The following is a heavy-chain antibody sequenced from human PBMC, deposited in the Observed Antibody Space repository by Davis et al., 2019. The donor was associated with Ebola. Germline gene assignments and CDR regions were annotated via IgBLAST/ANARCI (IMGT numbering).Heavy chain of an antibody. D-gene: IGHD6-13*01. J-gene: IGHJ4*02. Sequence: ASVKVSCKASGYTFTSYYMHWVRQAPGQGLEWMGIINPSGGSTSYAQKFQGRVTMTRGTSTSTVYMELSSLRSEDTAVYYCARGVVKQQPGYYFDYWGQGTLVTVSS. CDR1: GYTFTSYY. CDR2: INPSGGST. V-gene: IGHV1-46*01. CDR3: ARGVVKQQPGYYFDY.